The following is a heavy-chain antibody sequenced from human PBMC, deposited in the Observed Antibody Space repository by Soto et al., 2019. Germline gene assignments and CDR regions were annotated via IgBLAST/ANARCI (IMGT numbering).Heavy chain of an antibody. D-gene: IGHD3-3*01. CDR1: VYSITSYW. CDR3: TRGGVATRTFDY. V-gene: IGHV5-51*01. CDR2: IFPDDSDT. J-gene: IGHJ4*02. Sequence: PGESLKISCKASVYSITSYWIAWVRQMPGQGLEWMGIIFPDDSDTRYSPSFQGQVTISADKPISTAYVQWSSLKASDTAMYYCTRGGVATRTFDYWGQGTLVTVSS.